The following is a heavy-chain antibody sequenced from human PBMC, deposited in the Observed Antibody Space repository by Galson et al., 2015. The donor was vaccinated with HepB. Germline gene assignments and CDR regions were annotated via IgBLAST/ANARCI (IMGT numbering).Heavy chain of an antibody. V-gene: IGHV6-1*01. CDR2: TYYRSKWSS. CDR1: GDSVSSNRAA. D-gene: IGHD3-22*01. CDR3: ARGHYYDSTGAYYFDY. J-gene: IGHJ4*02. Sequence: CAISGDSVSSNRAAWSWIRQSPSRGLEWLGRTYYRSKWSSDYAASVKSRITINADTSENQFSLQLNSVTPEDTAVYYCARGHYYDSTGAYYFDYWGQGTLVTVSS.